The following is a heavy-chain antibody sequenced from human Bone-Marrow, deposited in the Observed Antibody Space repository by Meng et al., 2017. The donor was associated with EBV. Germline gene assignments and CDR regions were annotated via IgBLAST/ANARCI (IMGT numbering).Heavy chain of an antibody. CDR3: ARDVGGGDRLDY. CDR2: ISRSSSYI. CDR1: GFTFSRDS. D-gene: IGHD2-21*02. Sequence: VQLCEFWGGLVNPGVSLRSSCVASGFTFSRDSMNVVRQAPGKGLEWVSSISRSSSYIYYADSVKGRFTISRDNAKNSLYLQMNSLRAEDTAVYYCARDVGGGDRLDYWGQGTLVTVSS. J-gene: IGHJ4*02. V-gene: IGHV3-21*01.